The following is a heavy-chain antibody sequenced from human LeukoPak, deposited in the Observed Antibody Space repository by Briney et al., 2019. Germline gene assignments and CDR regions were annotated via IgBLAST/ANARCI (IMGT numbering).Heavy chain of an antibody. J-gene: IGHJ4*02. CDR2: ISYDGSNK. Sequence: GGSLRLSCAASGFTFSSYGMHWVRQAPGKGLEWVAVISYDGSNKYYADSVKGRFTISRDNSKNALYLQMNSLRAEDTAVYYCARGAVTFGGVIVSLDYWGQGTLVTVSS. CDR3: ARGAVTFGGVIVSLDY. D-gene: IGHD3-16*02. V-gene: IGHV3-30*03. CDR1: GFTFSSYG.